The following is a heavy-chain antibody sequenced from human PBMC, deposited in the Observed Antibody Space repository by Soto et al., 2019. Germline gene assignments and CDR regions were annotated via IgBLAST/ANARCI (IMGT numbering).Heavy chain of an antibody. CDR2: LSGSGGST. J-gene: IGHJ4*02. CDR1: GVTFSSYA. D-gene: IGHD1-20*01. Sequence: EVHLLESGGGLVQPGGSLRLACAAAGVTFSSYAMRWVRQSPGQGLEWVSALSGSGGSTYYADAVKGRFTISRDNSKNTLYLQMNSLRAEDTAVYYCAKEPGITGTTLWYWGQGTLVTVSS. CDR3: AKEPGITGTTLWY. V-gene: IGHV3-23*01.